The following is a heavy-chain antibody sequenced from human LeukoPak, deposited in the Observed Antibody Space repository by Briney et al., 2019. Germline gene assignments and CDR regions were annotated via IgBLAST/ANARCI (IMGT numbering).Heavy chain of an antibody. CDR2: IFSSGST. CDR3: ARVDGDYRGYFDY. D-gene: IGHD4-17*01. Sequence: SETLSLTCTDSGGSVNNYYWSWIRQPPGQGLEWIGNIFSSGSTNYNPSLKSRVTISVAASRNQFSLKLSSVTAADTAAYYCARVDGDYRGYFDYWGQGTLVTVSS. J-gene: IGHJ4*02. V-gene: IGHV4-59*02. CDR1: GGSVNNYY.